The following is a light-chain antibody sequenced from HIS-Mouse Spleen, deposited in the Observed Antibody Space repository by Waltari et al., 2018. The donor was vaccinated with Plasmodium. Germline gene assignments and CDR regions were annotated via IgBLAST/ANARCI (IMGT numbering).Light chain of an antibody. J-gene: IGLJ1*01. CDR2: DVS. Sequence: QSALTQPRSVSGSPGQSVTISCTGTSSYVGGYVYFSWYQQPPGKAPKLMIYDVSNRPSGVPDRFSGSKSGNTASLTISGLQAEDEADYYCCSYAGSYTYVFGTGTKVTVL. CDR3: CSYAGSYTYV. V-gene: IGLV2-11*01. CDR1: SSYVGGYVY.